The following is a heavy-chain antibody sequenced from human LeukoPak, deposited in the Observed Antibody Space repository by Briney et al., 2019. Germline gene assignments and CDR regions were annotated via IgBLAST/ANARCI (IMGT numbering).Heavy chain of an antibody. Sequence: PGGSLRLSCAASGFTFSSYWMHWVRQAPGKGLVWVSRINTGGGSTDYADSVKGRFTISRDNAKNTLYLQMNSLRAEDTAVYYCSRDLRGRDDYWGQGILVIVSS. D-gene: IGHD5-24*01. CDR1: GFTFSSYW. CDR3: SRDLRGRDDY. J-gene: IGHJ4*02. V-gene: IGHV3-74*01. CDR2: INTGGGST.